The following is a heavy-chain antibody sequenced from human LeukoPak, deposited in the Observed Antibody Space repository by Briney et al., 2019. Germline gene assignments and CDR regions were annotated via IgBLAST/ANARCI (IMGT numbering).Heavy chain of an antibody. CDR2: IYSGGST. V-gene: IGHV3-53*01. D-gene: IGHD4-17*01. Sequence: GGSLRLACAASGFTVSTNYMNWVRQAPGKGLEWVSVIYSGGSTYYADSVKGRFTISRDNSKNTLYLQMNSLRAEDTAVYYCARDTVTTFRFRDYYYYGMDVWGQGTTVTVSS. J-gene: IGHJ6*02. CDR3: ARDTVTTFRFRDYYYYGMDV. CDR1: GFTVSTNY.